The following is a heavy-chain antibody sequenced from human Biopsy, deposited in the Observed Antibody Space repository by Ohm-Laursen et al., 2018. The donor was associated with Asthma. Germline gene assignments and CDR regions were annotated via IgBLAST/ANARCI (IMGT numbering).Heavy chain of an antibody. V-gene: IGHV4-34*01. CDR3: ARGRSGDWLYYFDY. Sequence: SDTLSLTWAVYGGSFSNYYWTWIRQPPGKGLEWIGEINHRGSTNYNPSLKSRVTLSVDTSKNQFSVKLRSVTAADTAVYYCARGRSGDWLYYFDYWGQGALVTVSS. J-gene: IGHJ4*02. CDR2: INHRGST. CDR1: GGSFSNYY. D-gene: IGHD2-21*01.